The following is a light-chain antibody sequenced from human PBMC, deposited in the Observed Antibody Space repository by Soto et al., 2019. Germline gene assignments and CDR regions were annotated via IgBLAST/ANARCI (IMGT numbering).Light chain of an antibody. CDR3: QQYGSSPPT. J-gene: IGKJ1*01. CDR2: GAS. V-gene: IGKV3-20*01. CDR1: QSVSNY. Sequence: EFVLTQSPATLSLSPGERVTLSCRASQSVSNYLAWYQQKPGQAPRLLIYGASSRATGIPDRFSGSGSGTDFTLTISRLEPEDFAVYYCQQYGSSPPTFGQGTKVDIK.